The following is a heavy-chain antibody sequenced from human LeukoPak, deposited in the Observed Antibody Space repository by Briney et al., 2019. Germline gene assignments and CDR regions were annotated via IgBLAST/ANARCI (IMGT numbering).Heavy chain of an antibody. Sequence: PGGSLKLSCAASGFTFSGSAMHWVRQASGKGLEWVGRIRSKANSYATAYAASVKGRFTISRDDSKKTAYLQMNSLKTEDMAVYYCTRPPGIAVAGTSMDVWGQGTTVTVSS. D-gene: IGHD6-19*01. J-gene: IGHJ6*02. CDR3: TRPPGIAVAGTSMDV. CDR1: GFTFSGSA. V-gene: IGHV3-73*01. CDR2: IRSKANSYAT.